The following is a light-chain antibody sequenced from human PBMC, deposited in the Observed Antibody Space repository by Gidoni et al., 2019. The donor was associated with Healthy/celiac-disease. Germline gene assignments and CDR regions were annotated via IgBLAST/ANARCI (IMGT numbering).Light chain of an antibody. CDR1: QSVSSSY. Sequence: EIVFTQSPGTLSLSPAERATLSCRASQSVSSSYLAWYQQKPGQAPRLLIYGASSRATGIPARFSGSGSGTDFTLTISSLEPEDFAVYYCQQYGSSPLTFGGGTKVEIK. J-gene: IGKJ4*01. CDR3: QQYGSSPLT. V-gene: IGKV3-20*01. CDR2: GAS.